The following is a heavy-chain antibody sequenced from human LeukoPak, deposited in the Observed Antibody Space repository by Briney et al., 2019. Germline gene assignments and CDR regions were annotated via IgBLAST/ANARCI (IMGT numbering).Heavy chain of an antibody. V-gene: IGHV4-59*01. CDR2: IYYSGST. J-gene: IGHJ4*02. CDR3: ARGLGYSGYGYYFDY. D-gene: IGHD5-12*01. Sequence: SETQSLTCAVYGGSFSGYYWSWIRQPPGKGLEWIGYIYYSGSTNYNPSLKSRVTISVDTSKNQFSLKLSSVTAADTAVYYCARGLGYSGYGYYFDYWGQGTLVTVSS. CDR1: GGSFSGYY.